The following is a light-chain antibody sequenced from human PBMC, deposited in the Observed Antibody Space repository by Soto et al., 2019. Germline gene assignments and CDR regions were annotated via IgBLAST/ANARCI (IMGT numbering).Light chain of an antibody. CDR1: QSVSSY. J-gene: IGKJ3*01. CDR3: QQRAKWPPGCT. Sequence: EIVLTQSPATLSLSPGDRATLSCRASQSVSSYLAWYQQKPGQAPRLLIYDASNRATGIPARFSGSGSGTDFTLTISSLEPDDFAVYYCQQRAKWPPGCTFGPGTKVDFK. CDR2: DAS. V-gene: IGKV3-11*01.